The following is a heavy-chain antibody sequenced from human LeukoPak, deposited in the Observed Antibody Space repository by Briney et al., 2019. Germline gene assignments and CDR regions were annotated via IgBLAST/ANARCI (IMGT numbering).Heavy chain of an antibody. CDR2: IYYSGST. V-gene: IGHV4-59*01. CDR1: GGSFSSYY. Sequence: SETLTLTCTASGGSFSSYYWSWIRQPPGKGLEWVGDIYYSGSTNYNPSLKSRVTISVDTSKNQFSLKLSSVTAADTAVYYCARTTPGAFDWLYNRFAFDYWGQGTLVSVSS. J-gene: IGHJ4*02. CDR3: ARTTPGAFDWLYNRFAFDY. D-gene: IGHD3-9*01.